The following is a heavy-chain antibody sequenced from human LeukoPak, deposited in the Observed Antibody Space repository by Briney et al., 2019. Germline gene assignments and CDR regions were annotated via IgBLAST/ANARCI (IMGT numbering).Heavy chain of an antibody. Sequence: SVKVSCKASGGTFSSYAISWVRQAPGQGLEWMGRIIPILGIANYAQKFQGRVTITADKSTSTAYMELSSLRSEDTAVYYCARQVVAATVGVLNWFDPWGQGTLVTVSS. J-gene: IGHJ5*02. D-gene: IGHD2-15*01. CDR3: ARQVVAATVGVLNWFDP. CDR2: IIPILGIA. V-gene: IGHV1-69*04. CDR1: GGTFSSYA.